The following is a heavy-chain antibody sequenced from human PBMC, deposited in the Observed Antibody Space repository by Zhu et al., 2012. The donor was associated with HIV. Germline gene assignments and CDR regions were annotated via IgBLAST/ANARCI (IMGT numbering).Heavy chain of an antibody. CDR3: AKTTDDISRLFDI. Sequence: QVQLQGSGPGLVKPSETLSLTCDVSGYSINTATYWGWIRQPPGKGLEWIANIYRTGDTYYNPSLKSRSTISLDMSRNLFSLTLKSVTAADTAMYYCAKTTDDISRLFDIWDQGTLITVS. CDR2: IYRTGDT. V-gene: IGHV4-38-2*01. CDR1: GYSINTATY. D-gene: IGHD1-1*01. J-gene: IGHJ3*02.